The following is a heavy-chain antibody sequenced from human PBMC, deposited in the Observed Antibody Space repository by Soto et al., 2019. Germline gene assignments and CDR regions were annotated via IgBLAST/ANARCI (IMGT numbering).Heavy chain of an antibody. CDR3: AILRVAWRDF. Sequence: QVQLVESGGGVVQPGKSLRLSCAASGFNFSNYGMHWVRQAPGKGLEWVAVISYDGRSKYFADSVKGRLTISRDNSRNTLFLHVSSLRAEDTAVYYCAILRVAWRDFWGQGTLVTVSS. CDR2: ISYDGRSK. CDR1: GFNFSNYG. J-gene: IGHJ4*02. V-gene: IGHV3-30*03. D-gene: IGHD2-15*01.